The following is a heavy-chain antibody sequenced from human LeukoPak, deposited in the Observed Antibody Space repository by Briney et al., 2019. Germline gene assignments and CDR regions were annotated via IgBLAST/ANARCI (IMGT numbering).Heavy chain of an antibody. J-gene: IGHJ4*02. V-gene: IGHV3-23*01. CDR2: ISGSGGST. CDR3: AKGVYPLWYFDY. CDR1: GFTFSSYA. Sequence: PGGSLRFSCAASGFTFSSYAMSWVRQAPGKGLEWVSAISGSGGSTYYADSVKGRFTISRDNSKNTLYLQMNSLRAEDTAVYYCAKGVYPLWYFDYWGQGTLVTVSS. D-gene: IGHD5/OR15-5a*01.